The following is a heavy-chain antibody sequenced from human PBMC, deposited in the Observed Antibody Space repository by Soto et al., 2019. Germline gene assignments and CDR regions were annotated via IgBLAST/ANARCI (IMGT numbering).Heavy chain of an antibody. CDR3: ATDRDTMRFDP. CDR2: ISGSGGST. J-gene: IGHJ5*02. CDR1: GFTFSSYA. V-gene: IGHV3-23*01. D-gene: IGHD3-22*01. Sequence: GGSLRLSCAASGFTFSSYAMSCVLQAPRKGLECVSAISGSGGSTYYAYSVKCPFTISRDNSNNTLYLQINSLRAEDKAVYYCATDRDTMRFDPWGQGTVVTLSS.